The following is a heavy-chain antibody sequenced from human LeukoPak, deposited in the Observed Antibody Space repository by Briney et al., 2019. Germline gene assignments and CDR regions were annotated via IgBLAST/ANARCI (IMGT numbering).Heavy chain of an antibody. CDR2: IYWNDDN. D-gene: IGHD3-10*01. Sequence: SGPTLLQPTPTLTLTFTFSGFSLSTSEVAVGCIRQPPGKALEWLALIYWNDDNRYSPSLKSRLTITKGTSKNQVVLTMTNMDPVDTATYYCVHRLGSDADYWGRGTLVTVSS. CDR1: GFSLSTSEVA. V-gene: IGHV2-5*01. J-gene: IGHJ4*02. CDR3: VHRLGSDADY.